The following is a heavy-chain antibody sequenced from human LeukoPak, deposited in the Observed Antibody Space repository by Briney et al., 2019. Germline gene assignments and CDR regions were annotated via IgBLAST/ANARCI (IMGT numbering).Heavy chain of an antibody. V-gene: IGHV1-69*13. Sequence: SVKVSCKASGGTFSSYAVSWVRQAPGQGLEWMGGIIPIFGTANYAQKFQGRVTITADESTSTAYMELSSLRSEDTAVYYCARPIRLGELSSFDYWGQGALVTVSS. CDR2: IIPIFGTA. CDR1: GGTFSSYA. J-gene: IGHJ4*02. CDR3: ARPIRLGELSSFDY. D-gene: IGHD3-16*02.